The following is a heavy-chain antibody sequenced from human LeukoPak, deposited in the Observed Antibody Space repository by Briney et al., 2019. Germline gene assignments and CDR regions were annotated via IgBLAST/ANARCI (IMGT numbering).Heavy chain of an antibody. D-gene: IGHD5-12*01. CDR1: GGTFSSNT. J-gene: IGHJ6*03. CDR3: ARVPSVVPNVDRNYYMDV. CDR2: IIPILGIA. Sequence: SVKVSCKASGGTFSSNTISWVRQAPGQGLEWMGRIIPILGIANYAQKFQGRVTITADKSTSTAYMELSSLRSEDTAVYYCARVPSVVPNVDRNYYMDVWGKGTTVTVSS. V-gene: IGHV1-69*02.